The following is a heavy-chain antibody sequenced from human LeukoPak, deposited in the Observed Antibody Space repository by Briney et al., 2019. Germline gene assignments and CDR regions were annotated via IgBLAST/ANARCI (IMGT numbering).Heavy chain of an antibody. CDR1: GYTFTSYG. D-gene: IGHD6-19*01. V-gene: IGHV1-18*01. J-gene: IGHJ6*03. Sequence: ASVKVSCKASGYTFTSYGISWVRQAPGQGLEWMGWISAYNGNTNYAQKLQGRVTMTTDTSTSTAYMELRSVRSDDTAVYYCARIGYSSGWYGSYYYYYMDVWGKGTTVTVSS. CDR3: ARIGYSSGWYGSYYYYYMDV. CDR2: ISAYNGNT.